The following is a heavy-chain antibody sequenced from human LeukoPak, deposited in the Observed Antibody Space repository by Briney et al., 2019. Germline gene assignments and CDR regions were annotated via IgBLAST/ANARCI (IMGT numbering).Heavy chain of an antibody. Sequence: GGSLRLSCAASGFTFSGSAMHWVRQASGKGLEWVGRIGSKANSYATAYAASMKGRFTISRDDSKNTAYLQMNSLKTEDTAVYYCTRQEGSGWGLHDYWGQGTLVTLSS. CDR1: GFTFSGSA. CDR3: TRQEGSGWGLHDY. V-gene: IGHV3-73*01. D-gene: IGHD6-19*01. CDR2: IGSKANSYAT. J-gene: IGHJ4*02.